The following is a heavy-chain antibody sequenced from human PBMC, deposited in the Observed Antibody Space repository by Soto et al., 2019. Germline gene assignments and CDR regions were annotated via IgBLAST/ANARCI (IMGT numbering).Heavy chain of an antibody. J-gene: IGHJ5*02. Sequence: SETLSLTCTVSGGSISSYYWSWIRQPPGKGLEWIGYIYYSGSTNYNPSLKSRVTISVDTSKNQFSLKLSSVTAADTAVYYCARGSWFDPWGQGTLVTVSS. V-gene: IGHV4-59*08. CDR1: GGSISSYY. CDR2: IYYSGST. CDR3: ARGSWFDP.